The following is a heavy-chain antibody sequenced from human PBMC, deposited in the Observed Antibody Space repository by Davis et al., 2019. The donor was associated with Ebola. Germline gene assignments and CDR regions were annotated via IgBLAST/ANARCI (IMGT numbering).Heavy chain of an antibody. CDR2: IYYSGST. D-gene: IGHD1-1*01. CDR1: AGSTSSYY. Sequence: MPSETLSLTCTVSAGSTSSYYLSWIRQPPGKGLEWIGYIYYSGSTNYNPSLKSRVTISVDTSKNHFSLKLSSVTAADTAVYYCARATFYYYYSMDVWGQGTTVTVSS. V-gene: IGHV4-59*01. CDR3: ARATFYYYYSMDV. J-gene: IGHJ6*02.